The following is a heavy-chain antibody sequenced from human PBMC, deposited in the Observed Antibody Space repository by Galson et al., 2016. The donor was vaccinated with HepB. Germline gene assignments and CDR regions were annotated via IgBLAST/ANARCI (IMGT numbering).Heavy chain of an antibody. Sequence: QSGAEVKKPGESLKISCKGSGYIFTNYWIGWVRQMPGKGLEWMGIIYSGDSDTRYSPSFQGQVTMSVDKSINTAYLQWSSLKASDTALYYCARHGCSGSNCRPPRACFDDWGQGTLVTVSS. D-gene: IGHD2-15*01. CDR2: IYSGDSDT. V-gene: IGHV5-51*01. J-gene: IGHJ4*02. CDR3: ARHGCSGSNCRPPRACFDD. CDR1: GYIFTNYW.